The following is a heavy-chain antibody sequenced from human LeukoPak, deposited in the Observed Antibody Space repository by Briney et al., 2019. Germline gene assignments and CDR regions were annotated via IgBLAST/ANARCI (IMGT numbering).Heavy chain of an antibody. V-gene: IGHV1-18*01. J-gene: IGHJ3*02. CDR3: ARVRGYDLYDAFDI. D-gene: IGHD5-12*01. CDR1: GYTFTSYD. Sequence: ASVKVSCKASGYTFTSYDISWVRQAPGQGLEWMGWISAYNGNTNYAQKLQGRVTMTTDTSTSTAYMELRSLRSDDTAVYYCARVRGYDLYDAFDIWGQGTMVTVSS. CDR2: ISAYNGNT.